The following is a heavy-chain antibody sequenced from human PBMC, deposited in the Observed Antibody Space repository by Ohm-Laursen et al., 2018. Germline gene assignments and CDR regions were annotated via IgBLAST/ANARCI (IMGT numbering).Heavy chain of an antibody. CDR3: ARGLWWFDP. V-gene: IGHV4-34*01. CDR2: INHSGST. Sequence: SETLSLTCAVYGGSFSGYYWSWIRQPPGKGLEWIGEINHSGSTNYNPSLKSRVTISVDTSKNRFSLKLSSLTAADTAVYYCARGLWWFDPWGQGTLVTVSS. J-gene: IGHJ5*02. CDR1: GGSFSGYY.